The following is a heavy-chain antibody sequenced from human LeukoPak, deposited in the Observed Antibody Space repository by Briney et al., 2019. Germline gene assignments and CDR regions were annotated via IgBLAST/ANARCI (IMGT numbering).Heavy chain of an antibody. V-gene: IGHV3-53*05. D-gene: IGHD3-22*01. CDR1: GFGVSMDY. CDR2: IYNDDRT. CDR3: ARPQGYFAANFDY. Sequence: GGSLRLSCAASGFGVSMDYMSWVRQTPGKGLEWVSVIYNDDRTYYADSVKGRFTISRDNSKSTLYLQMNSLRGEDTAVFYCARPQGYFAANFDYWGQGTLVTVSS. J-gene: IGHJ4*02.